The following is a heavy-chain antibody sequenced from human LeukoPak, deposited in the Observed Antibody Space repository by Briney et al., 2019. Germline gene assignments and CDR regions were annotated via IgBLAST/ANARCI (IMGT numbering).Heavy chain of an antibody. CDR2: IYYSGST. CDR1: GGSISSSSYY. D-gene: IGHD4-17*01. V-gene: IGHV4-39*07. Sequence: PSETLSLTCTVSGGSISSSSYYWGWIRQPPGKGLEWIGSIYYSGSTYYNPSLKSRVTISVDTSKNQFSLKLSSVTAADTAVYYCARLADGDSFDYWGQGTLVTVSS. J-gene: IGHJ4*02. CDR3: ARLADGDSFDY.